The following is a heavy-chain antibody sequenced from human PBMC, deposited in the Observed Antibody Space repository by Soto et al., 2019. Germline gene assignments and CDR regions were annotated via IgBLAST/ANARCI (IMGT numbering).Heavy chain of an antibody. V-gene: IGHV3-49*03. Sequence: GGSLRLSCTASGFTFGDYAMSWFRQAPGKGLEWVGFIRSKAYGGTTEYAASVKGRFTISRDDSKSIAYLQMNSLKTEDTAVYYCTRDQSDYGDYPLYHWGQGTLVTVSS. D-gene: IGHD4-17*01. CDR2: IRSKAYGGTT. J-gene: IGHJ4*02. CDR1: GFTFGDYA. CDR3: TRDQSDYGDYPLYH.